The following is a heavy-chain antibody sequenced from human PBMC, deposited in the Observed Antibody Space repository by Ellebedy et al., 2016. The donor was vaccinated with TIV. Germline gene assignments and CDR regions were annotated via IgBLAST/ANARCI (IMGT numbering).Heavy chain of an antibody. CDR2: ISSDTLTT. D-gene: IGHD5-24*01. CDR1: GFTFSSYN. V-gene: IGHV3-48*04. Sequence: GKSLKISCAASGFTFSSYNIIWVRQAPGKGLEWISYISSDTLTTEYADSVKGRFTISRDNAKNSVYLQMKGLRAEDTAVYFCARDMGRWLQFLGFWGQGTLVTVSS. J-gene: IGHJ4*02. CDR3: ARDMGRWLQFLGF.